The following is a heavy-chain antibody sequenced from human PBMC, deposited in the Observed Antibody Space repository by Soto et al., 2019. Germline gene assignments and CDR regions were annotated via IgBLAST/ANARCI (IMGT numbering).Heavy chain of an antibody. CDR1: GLTLSRFA. J-gene: IGHJ6*02. D-gene: IGHD3-10*01. CDR2: IGYDGSNK. Sequence: PGGSLRLSCAASGLTLSRFAMHWVRQAPGKGLEWVAVIGYDGSNKDYADSVKGRFTISRDNSKNTLYLQMNSLRPEDTAVYYCARDPVNYYGSWTYGMDVWGQGPTVTVSS. CDR3: ARDPVNYYGSWTYGMDV. V-gene: IGHV3-30-3*01.